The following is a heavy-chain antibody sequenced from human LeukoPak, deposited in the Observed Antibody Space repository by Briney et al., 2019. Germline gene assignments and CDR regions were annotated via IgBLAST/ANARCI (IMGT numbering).Heavy chain of an antibody. Sequence: ASVKVSCKASGYTFNDYSIHWVRQAPGQGLEWMGCINPNSGGTKFERNFQGRVAVTRDSSISTAYMELSGLTSDDTAVFYCARGTGAPNYFDYWGQGTLVTVSS. CDR3: ARGTGAPNYFDY. CDR1: GYTFNDYS. D-gene: IGHD7-27*01. V-gene: IGHV1-2*02. J-gene: IGHJ4*02. CDR2: INPNSGGT.